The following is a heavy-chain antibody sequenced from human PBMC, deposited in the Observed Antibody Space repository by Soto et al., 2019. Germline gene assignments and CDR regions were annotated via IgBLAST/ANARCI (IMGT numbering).Heavy chain of an antibody. D-gene: IGHD1-1*01. Sequence: ASVKVSCKASGYTFSTYAMHWVRQAPGQSLEWMGWINGGTGQTKYSQRFQDRVTIARDASASTAYMELSSLRSEDTAVYYCARGKGMEENYYYYGLDIWGQGTTVTVSS. V-gene: IGHV1-3*01. CDR3: ARGKGMEENYYYYGLDI. CDR2: INGGTGQT. CDR1: GYTFSTYA. J-gene: IGHJ6*02.